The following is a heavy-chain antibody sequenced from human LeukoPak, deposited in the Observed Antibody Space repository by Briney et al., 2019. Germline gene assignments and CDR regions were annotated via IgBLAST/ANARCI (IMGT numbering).Heavy chain of an antibody. V-gene: IGHV4-4*07. CDR2: IYTSGST. J-gene: IGHJ4*02. Sequence: PSQTLSLTCTVSGGSISSYYWSWIRQPAGKGLEWIGRIYTSGSTNYNPSLKSRVTMSVDTSKNQFSLKLSSVTAADTAVYYCASGVWHSSSWYGTNYWGQGTLVTVSS. D-gene: IGHD6-13*01. CDR3: ASGVWHSSSWYGTNY. CDR1: GGSISSYY.